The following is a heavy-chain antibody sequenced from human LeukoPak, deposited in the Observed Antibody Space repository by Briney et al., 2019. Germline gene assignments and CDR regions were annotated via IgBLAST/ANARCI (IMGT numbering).Heavy chain of an antibody. J-gene: IGHJ4*02. V-gene: IGHV3-23*01. CDR3: AKCLPNIVVVPAAPPGADY. CDR2: ISGSGGST. Sequence: PGGSLRLSCAASGFTFSSYAMSWVRQAPGKGLEWVSAISGSGGSTYYADSVKGRFTISRDNSKNTLYLQMNSLRAEDTAVYYCAKCLPNIVVVPAAPPGADYWGQGTLVTVSS. CDR1: GFTFSSYA. D-gene: IGHD2-2*01.